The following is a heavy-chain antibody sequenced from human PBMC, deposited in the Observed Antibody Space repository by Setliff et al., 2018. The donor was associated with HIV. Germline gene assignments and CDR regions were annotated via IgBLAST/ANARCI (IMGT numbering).Heavy chain of an antibody. J-gene: IGHJ4*02. Sequence: AASVKVSCKASGYNFNRYGIHWVRQAPGQRPEWMGGVIPSFATANYAQKFQGRITITADELTSTVYMDLSSLRSEDTGVYYCAIGSSNWPHRPNNYYFDYWGQGTPVTVSS. V-gene: IGHV1-69*13. D-gene: IGHD6-13*01. CDR1: GYNFNRYG. CDR3: AIGSSNWPHRPNNYYFDY. CDR2: VIPSFATA.